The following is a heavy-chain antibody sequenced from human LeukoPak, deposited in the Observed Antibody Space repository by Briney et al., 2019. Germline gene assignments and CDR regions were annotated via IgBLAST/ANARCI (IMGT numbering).Heavy chain of an antibody. CDR1: GFTFSSYG. Sequence: PGGSLRLSCAASGFTFSSYGMHWVRQAPGKGLEWVANIKQDGSEKYYVDSVKGRFTISRDNAKNSLYLQMNSLRAEDTAVYYCARGQYGMDVWGQGTTVTVSS. V-gene: IGHV3-7*01. CDR3: ARGQYGMDV. J-gene: IGHJ6*02. CDR2: IKQDGSEK.